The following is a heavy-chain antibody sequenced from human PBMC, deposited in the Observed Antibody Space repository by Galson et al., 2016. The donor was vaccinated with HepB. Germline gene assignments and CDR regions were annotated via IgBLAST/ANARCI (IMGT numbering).Heavy chain of an antibody. J-gene: IGHJ4*02. CDR1: GFNFNTFW. V-gene: IGHV3-74*01. Sequence: SLRLSCAASGFNFNTFWMHWVRQVPGNGLVWVLRIDTDERITNYADSVRGRFTISRDNTKNTLFLQMNSLRAEDTAVYYCARDLGGYGGYWGQGTLVTVSS. CDR3: ARDLGGYGGY. CDR2: IDTDERIT. D-gene: IGHD5-12*01.